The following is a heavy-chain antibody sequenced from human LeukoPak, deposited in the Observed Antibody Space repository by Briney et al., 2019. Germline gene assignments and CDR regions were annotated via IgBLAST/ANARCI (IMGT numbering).Heavy chain of an antibody. Sequence: ASVKVSCKASGYTFTGYYIHWVRQAPGQGLEWMGWINSNSGGTNYAQKFQGRVTMTRDTSISTAYMELSRLRSEDTAVYYCARGITMVRGDRSVDYWGQGTLVTVSS. J-gene: IGHJ4*02. V-gene: IGHV1-2*02. CDR3: ARGITMVRGDRSVDY. CDR2: INSNSGGT. D-gene: IGHD3-10*01. CDR1: GYTFTGYY.